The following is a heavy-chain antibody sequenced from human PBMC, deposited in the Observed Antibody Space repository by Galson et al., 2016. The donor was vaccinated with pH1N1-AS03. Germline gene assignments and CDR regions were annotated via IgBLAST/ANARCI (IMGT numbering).Heavy chain of an antibody. CDR2: ISWNDNK. J-gene: IGHJ4*02. CDR1: GFSLSTSEVG. D-gene: IGHD2-21*02. CDR3: GHSTAGY. V-gene: IGHV2-5*01. Sequence: PALVKPTQTLTLPCTFSGFSLSTSEVGVGWIRQPPGKALEWLALISWNDNKLYRPSLKSRLTITKDTSKNQVVLTMTNMDPEDTATYYCGHSTAGYWGQGILVTVSS.